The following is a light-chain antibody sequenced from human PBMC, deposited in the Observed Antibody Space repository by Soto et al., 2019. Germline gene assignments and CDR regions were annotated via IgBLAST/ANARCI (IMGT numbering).Light chain of an antibody. Sequence: EIVMTQSPATLSVSPGERATLSCRAGQSVSSSLAWYQQKPGQAPRLLIYGASTRATGIPARFSGSGSGTDFTLTISSLQSEDFAVYYWQQYNNWPRTFGQGTKVEI. CDR1: QSVSSS. J-gene: IGKJ1*01. CDR2: GAS. CDR3: QQYNNWPRT. V-gene: IGKV3-15*01.